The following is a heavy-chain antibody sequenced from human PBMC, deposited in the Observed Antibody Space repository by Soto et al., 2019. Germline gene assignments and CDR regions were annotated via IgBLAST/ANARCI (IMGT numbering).Heavy chain of an antibody. Sequence: QLQLQESGPGLVKPSETLSLTCTVSGGSISSSSYYWGWIRQPPGKGLEWIGSIYYSGSTYYNPSLKSRVTISVDTSKNQLSLKLSSVTAADTAVYYCARRVYSGSYPVHFDYWGQGTLLTVSS. CDR1: GGSISSSSYY. V-gene: IGHV4-39*01. D-gene: IGHD1-26*01. CDR2: IYYSGST. CDR3: ARRVYSGSYPVHFDY. J-gene: IGHJ4*02.